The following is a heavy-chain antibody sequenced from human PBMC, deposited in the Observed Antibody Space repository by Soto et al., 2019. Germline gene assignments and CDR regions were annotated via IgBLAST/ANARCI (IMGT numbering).Heavy chain of an antibody. J-gene: IGHJ6*02. CDR3: ARFPSGYNYYYYGMDA. V-gene: IGHV5-51*01. Sequence: GESLKISCKGSVNSFTSYWIGWVRQMPGKGLEWMGIIYLDDSDTIYSPSLEGQVTISFDKSIRTAYLQWSSLKASDTATYYCARFPSGYNYYYYGMDAWGPGTTVTVSS. CDR1: VNSFTSYW. D-gene: IGHD6-13*01. CDR2: IYLDDSDT.